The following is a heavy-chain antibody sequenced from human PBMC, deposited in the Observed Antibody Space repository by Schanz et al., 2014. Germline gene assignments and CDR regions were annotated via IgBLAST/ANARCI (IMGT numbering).Heavy chain of an antibody. CDR1: GGSISSGGYY. J-gene: IGHJ6*02. CDR3: ARDSLRGATGGYGMDV. D-gene: IGHD2-8*02. Sequence: QVQLQESGPGLVKPSQTLSLTCTVSGGSISSGGYYWSWIRQHPGKGLEWIGYIYYSGSTYYNPSLKSRGTISMHTSKNQFSLKLSSVTAADTAVYYCARDSLRGATGGYGMDVWGQGTTVTVSS. CDR2: IYYSGST. V-gene: IGHV4-31*03.